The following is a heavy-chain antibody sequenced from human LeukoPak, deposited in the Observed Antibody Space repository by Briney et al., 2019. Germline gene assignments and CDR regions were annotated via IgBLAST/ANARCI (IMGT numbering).Heavy chain of an antibody. CDR1: GGTFSSYA. Sequence: ASVKVSCKASGGTFSSYAISWVRQAPGQGLEWMGGIIPIFGTANYAQKFQGRVTITTDESTSTAYMELSSLRSEDTAVYYCARHEYCSSTSCTSWFDPWGQGTLVTVSS. CDR3: ARHEYCSSTSCTSWFDP. V-gene: IGHV1-69*05. J-gene: IGHJ5*02. D-gene: IGHD2-2*01. CDR2: IIPIFGTA.